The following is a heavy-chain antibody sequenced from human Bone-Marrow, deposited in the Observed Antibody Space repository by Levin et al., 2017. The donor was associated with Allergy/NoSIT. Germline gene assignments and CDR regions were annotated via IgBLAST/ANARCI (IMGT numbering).Heavy chain of an antibody. CDR1: GASISSFY. CDR2: IHYSGNT. D-gene: IGHD3-10*01. J-gene: IGHJ6*02. Sequence: ASETLSLTCTVSGASISSFYWSWIRQSPGKELEWIGYIHYSGNTNYNPSLKSRVTLSIDTSKKQFSLKLSSVTAADTAVYYCARHETFYYGSGSFSRGMDVWGQGTTVTVSS. CDR3: ARHETFYYGSGSFSRGMDV. V-gene: IGHV4-59*08.